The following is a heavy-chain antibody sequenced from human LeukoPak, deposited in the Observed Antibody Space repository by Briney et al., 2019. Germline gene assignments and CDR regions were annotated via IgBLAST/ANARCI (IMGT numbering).Heavy chain of an antibody. CDR1: GFIFSTYN. CDR3: ARDAVDTANAV. D-gene: IGHD5-18*01. V-gene: IGHV3-21*06. J-gene: IGHJ6*02. Sequence: KPGGSLRLSCAASGFIFSTYNMNWVRQAPGKGLEWVSSISTGSNHIFYADSVKGRFTISRENAKNSLYLQMNSLRAEDTAVYYCARDAVDTANAVWGQGTTVTVSS. CDR2: ISTGSNHI.